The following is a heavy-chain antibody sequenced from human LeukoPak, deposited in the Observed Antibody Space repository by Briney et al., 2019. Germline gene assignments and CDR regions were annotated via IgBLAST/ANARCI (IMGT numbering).Heavy chain of an antibody. CDR1: GYTFTSYY. V-gene: IGHV1-46*01. CDR3: AREALAIDYYGSGSYYNAHDY. Sequence: ASVKVSCKASGYTFTSYYMHWVRQAPGQGLEWMGIINPSGGSTSYAQKFQGRVTMTRDTSISTAYMELSRLRSDDTAVYYCAREALAIDYYGSGSYYNAHDYWGQGTLVTVSS. J-gene: IGHJ4*02. CDR2: INPSGGST. D-gene: IGHD3-10*01.